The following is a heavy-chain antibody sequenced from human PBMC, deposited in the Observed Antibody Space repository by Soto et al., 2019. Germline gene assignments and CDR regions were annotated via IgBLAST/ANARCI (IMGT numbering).Heavy chain of an antibody. CDR3: ARDTAPAGIFDY. Sequence: QVQLVQSGAEVKKPGASVKVSCKASGYTFTSYGISWVRQAPGQWLEWMGWISAYNSNTNYAQKLQGRVTMTTDTPTSTAYMELRRLRSDATAVYYCARDTAPAGIFDYWGQGTLVTVSS. V-gene: IGHV1-18*01. CDR2: ISAYNSNT. J-gene: IGHJ4*02. D-gene: IGHD6-13*01. CDR1: GYTFTSYG.